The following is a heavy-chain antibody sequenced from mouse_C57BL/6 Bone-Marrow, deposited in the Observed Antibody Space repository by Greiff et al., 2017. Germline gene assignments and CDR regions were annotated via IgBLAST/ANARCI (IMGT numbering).Heavy chain of an antibody. V-gene: IGHV7-3*01. CDR1: GFTFTDYY. J-gene: IGHJ3*01. CDR2: IRNKANGYTT. CDR3: ARYGGGFAY. Sequence: EVKVVESGGGLVQPGGSLSLSCAASGFTFTDYYMSWVRQPPGKALEWLGFIRNKANGYTTEYSASVKGRFTISRDNSQSILYLQMNALGAEDSATYYCARYGGGFAYWGQGTLVTVSA.